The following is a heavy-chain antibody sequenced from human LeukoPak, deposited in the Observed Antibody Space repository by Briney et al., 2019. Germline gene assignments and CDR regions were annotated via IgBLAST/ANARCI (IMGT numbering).Heavy chain of an antibody. D-gene: IGHD6-13*01. V-gene: IGHV4-39*01. CDR1: GGSISSSSYY. Sequence: SETLSLTCTVSGGSISSSSYYWGWIRQPPGKGLEWIGSIYYSGSTYYNPSLKSRVTISVDTSKNQFSLKLSSVTAADTAVYYCARGKLAGIDYWGQGTLVTVSS. CDR3: ARGKLAGIDY. CDR2: IYYSGST. J-gene: IGHJ4*02.